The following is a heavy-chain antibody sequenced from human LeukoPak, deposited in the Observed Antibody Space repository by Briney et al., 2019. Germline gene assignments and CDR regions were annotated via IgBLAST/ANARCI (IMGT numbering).Heavy chain of an antibody. CDR2: INHSGST. V-gene: IGHV4-34*01. Sequence: SETLSLTCAVYGGSFSGYYWSWIRQPPGKGLEWIGEINHSGSTNYNPSLKSRVTISVDTSKNQFSLKLSSVTAADTAVYYCARGSLGSQFHNWGQGTLVTVSS. CDR1: GGSFSGYY. CDR3: ARGSLGSQFHN. D-gene: IGHD7-27*01. J-gene: IGHJ4*02.